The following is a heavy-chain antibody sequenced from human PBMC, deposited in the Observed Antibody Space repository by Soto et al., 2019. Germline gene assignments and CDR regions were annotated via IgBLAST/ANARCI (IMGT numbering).Heavy chain of an antibody. CDR2: VYHSVKI. J-gene: IGHJ6*02. CDR3: ARSDIMITSGGVIVRRGVDV. D-gene: IGHD3-16*02. V-gene: IGHV4-30-2*01. Sequence: QLQLQESGSGLVKPSQTLSLTCAVSGGSISTGDYAWSWIRQPPGKGLEWLGSVYHSVKIQFEPSLKSQDTISIDWSKNQFSLNLLSVTAADTAVYYCARSDIMITSGGVIVRRGVDVWGQGTTVTVSS. CDR1: GGSISTGDYA.